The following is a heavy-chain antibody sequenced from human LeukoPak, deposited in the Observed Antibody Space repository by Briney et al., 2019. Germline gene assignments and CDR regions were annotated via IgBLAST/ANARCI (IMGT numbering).Heavy chain of an antibody. Sequence: GGSLRLSCAASGFTFSSLWMTWVRQAPGKGLEWVANINQDGSEKYFVDSVKGRFTISRDNAKNSVFLQMNSLTVEDTAVYYCARDGGVSGYDLLDYWGQGALVTVSS. CDR3: ARDGGVSGYDLLDY. D-gene: IGHD5-12*01. J-gene: IGHJ4*02. V-gene: IGHV3-7*01. CDR2: INQDGSEK. CDR1: GFTFSSLW.